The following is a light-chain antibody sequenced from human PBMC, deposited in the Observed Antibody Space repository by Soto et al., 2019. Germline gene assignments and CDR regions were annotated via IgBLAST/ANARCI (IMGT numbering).Light chain of an antibody. Sequence: IVTTQSPATLSVSPGGRATLSCTASQSVSNNLAWYQQRPGQAPRLLIYGASTRATGVPARFSGSGSGTDFTLTISSLQSEDFAVYYCQQYNIWPPWTFGQGTKVDIK. CDR3: QQYNIWPPWT. CDR1: QSVSNN. V-gene: IGKV3-15*01. CDR2: GAS. J-gene: IGKJ1*01.